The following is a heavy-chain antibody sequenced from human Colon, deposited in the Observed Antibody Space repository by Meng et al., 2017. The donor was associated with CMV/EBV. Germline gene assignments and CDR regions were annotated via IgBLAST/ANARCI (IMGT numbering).Heavy chain of an antibody. CDR2: ISRSSSFL. V-gene: IGHV3-21*01. J-gene: IGHJ4*02. CDR3: ARGLGTPT. CDR1: GFTFDTFS. D-gene: IGHD1-14*01. Sequence: GESLKISCEASGFTFDTFSMNWVRQAPGTGLQWISSISRSSSFLYYADSVRGRFTISRENAKRSLYLQMDDLRVEDTAVYYCARGLGTPTWGQGTLVTVSS.